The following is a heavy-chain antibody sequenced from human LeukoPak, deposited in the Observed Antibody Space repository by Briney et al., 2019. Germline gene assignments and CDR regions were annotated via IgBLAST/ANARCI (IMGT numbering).Heavy chain of an antibody. CDR3: AKGAVAGQTAINPVDY. J-gene: IGHJ4*02. CDR2: TWYDGSNK. Sequence: GGSLRLSCAASGFTFSSYGMHWVRQAPGKGLEWVAVTWYDGSNKYYADSVKGRFTISRDNSKNTLYLQMNSLRAEDTAVYYCAKGAVAGQTAINPVDYWGQGTLVTVSS. CDR1: GFTFSSYG. V-gene: IGHV3-33*06. D-gene: IGHD6-19*01.